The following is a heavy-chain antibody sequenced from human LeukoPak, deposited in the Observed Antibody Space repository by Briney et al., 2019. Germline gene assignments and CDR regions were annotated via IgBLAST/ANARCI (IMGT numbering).Heavy chain of an antibody. V-gene: IGHV4-61*01. CDR2: IYYSGST. J-gene: IGHJ4*02. Sequence: SETLSLTCTVSGGSISSSSYYWSWIRQPPGKGLEWIGYIYYSGSTNYNPSLKSRVTISVDTSKNQFSLKLSSVTAADTAVYYCARAYGDYFDYWGQGTLVTVSS. D-gene: IGHD4-17*01. CDR1: GGSISSSSYY. CDR3: ARAYGDYFDY.